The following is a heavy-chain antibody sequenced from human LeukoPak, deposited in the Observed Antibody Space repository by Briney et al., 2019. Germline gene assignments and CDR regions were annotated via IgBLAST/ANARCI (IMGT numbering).Heavy chain of an antibody. Sequence: ASVKVSCKASGYTFTGYYMHWVRQAPGQGLEWMGWINPNSGGTNYAQKFQGRVTMTRDMSISTAYMELSRLRSDDTAVYYCARDQGVRGTYYYDSNGYYWGLDYWGQGTLVTVSS. CDR1: GYTFTGYY. D-gene: IGHD3-22*01. J-gene: IGHJ4*02. V-gene: IGHV1-2*02. CDR2: INPNSGGT. CDR3: ARDQGVRGTYYYDSNGYYWGLDY.